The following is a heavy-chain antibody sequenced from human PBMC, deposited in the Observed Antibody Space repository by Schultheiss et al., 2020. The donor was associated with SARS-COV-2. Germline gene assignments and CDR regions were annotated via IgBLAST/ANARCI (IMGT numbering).Heavy chain of an antibody. D-gene: IGHD2-2*01. Sequence: ASVKISCKASGYTFTSYDINWVRQATGQGLEWMGWMNPNSGGTNYAQKFQGRVTMTRDTSISTAYMELSSLRSEDTAVYYCARDLSYCSSTSCPYYYYGMDVWGQGTTVTVSS. J-gene: IGHJ6*02. CDR2: MNPNSGGT. CDR3: ARDLSYCSSTSCPYYYYGMDV. CDR1: GYTFTSYD. V-gene: IGHV1-8*01.